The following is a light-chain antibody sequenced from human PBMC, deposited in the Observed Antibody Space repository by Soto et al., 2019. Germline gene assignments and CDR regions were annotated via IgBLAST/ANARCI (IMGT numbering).Light chain of an antibody. J-gene: IGKJ1*01. CDR3: QQANTFPWT. CDR1: QGISSW. Sequence: DIQMTQSPSSVSASVGDRVTITCRASQGISSWLAWYQHKPGKAPKLLIYAASGLQSGVPSRFSGSGSGTEFTLTISSLQPEDFATYYCQQANTFPWTFGQGTMVEIK. V-gene: IGKV1-12*01. CDR2: AAS.